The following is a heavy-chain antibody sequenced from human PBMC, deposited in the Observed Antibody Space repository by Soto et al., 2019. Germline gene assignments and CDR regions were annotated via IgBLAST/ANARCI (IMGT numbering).Heavy chain of an antibody. Sequence: QVQLVESGGGVVQPGTSLRVSCVGSGFTFRSYVIHWVRQAPGKGLEWVALTSYDGSDKYYGDSVRGRFTISRDNSRNTVELQMYSPRLEDTSFYYCARWGTGGRLDVWGQGTLVSVSS. V-gene: IGHV3-30*19. CDR1: GFTFRSYV. CDR3: ARWGTGGRLDV. J-gene: IGHJ1*01. CDR2: TSYDGSDK. D-gene: IGHD3-16*01.